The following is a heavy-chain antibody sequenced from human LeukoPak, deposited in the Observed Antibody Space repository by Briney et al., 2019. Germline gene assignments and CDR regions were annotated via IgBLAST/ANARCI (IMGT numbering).Heavy chain of an antibody. CDR2: IYYSGST. D-gene: IGHD6-13*01. J-gene: IGHJ4*02. CDR3: ARLPGIAAV. Sequence: KPSETLSLTCTVSAGSTSRYYWSWIRQPPGKRLEWLGYIYYSGSTTCSPSLKSRLTMSVDTSKNQISLKLISLTAADTAVYYCARLPGIAAVWGQGTLVTVSS. V-gene: IGHV4-59*08. CDR1: AGSTSRYY.